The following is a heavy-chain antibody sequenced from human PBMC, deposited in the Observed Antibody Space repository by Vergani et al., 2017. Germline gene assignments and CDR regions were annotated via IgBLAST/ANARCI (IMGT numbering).Heavy chain of an antibody. D-gene: IGHD2-2*01. CDR1: GFTFSSYA. V-gene: IGHV3-23*01. CDR3: AKGVYCSSTSCYEGRGYYYGMGV. CDR2: ISGSGGNT. Sequence: EVQLLESGGGLVQPGGSLRLSCVASGFTFSSYAVSWVRQVPGKGLEWVSGISGSGGNTYYANSVKGRFTISRDNSKNTLYLQMNSLRADDTAVYYCAKGVYCSSTSCYEGRGYYYGMGVWGQGTTVTFSS. J-gene: IGHJ6*02.